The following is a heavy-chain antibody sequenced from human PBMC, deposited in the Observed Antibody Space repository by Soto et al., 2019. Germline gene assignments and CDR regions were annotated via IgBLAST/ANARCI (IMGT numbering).Heavy chain of an antibody. Sequence: GGSLRLSCAASGFTFSSYAMSWGRQALGKGLEWVSAISGIGGSTYYADSVKGRFTISRDNSKNTLYLQMNSLRAEDTAVYYCAKEPPYYYDSRGAPWFDPWGQGTLVTVSS. CDR1: GFTFSSYA. CDR3: AKEPPYYYDSRGAPWFDP. CDR2: ISGIGGST. V-gene: IGHV3-23*01. D-gene: IGHD3-22*01. J-gene: IGHJ5*02.